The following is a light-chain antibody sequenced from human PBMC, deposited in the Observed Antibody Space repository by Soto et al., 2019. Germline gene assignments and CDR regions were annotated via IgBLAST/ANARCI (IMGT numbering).Light chain of an antibody. V-gene: IGKV2-24*01. CDR2: PIS. J-gene: IGKJ1*01. CDR1: QNLVYSDGNTY. Sequence: DIVLTQTPLSSPVTLGQPASISCRSSQNLVYSDGNTYLSWLQQRPGQPPRLLIYPISNRFAVVPDIFSGSGAGTDFTLTISRVEADDVVIYSCVQFSHFPRTFGQGTKVEIK. CDR3: VQFSHFPRT.